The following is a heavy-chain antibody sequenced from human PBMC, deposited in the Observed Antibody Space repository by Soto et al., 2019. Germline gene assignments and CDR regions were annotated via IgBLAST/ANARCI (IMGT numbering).Heavy chain of an antibody. J-gene: IGHJ4*02. Sequence: WGSLRLSCAASEFSFSSYAMPWIRQAPGKGLEWVAVISFDGNIIHYADSVKGRFIISRDNSKNTLYLQMHSLSGEDTAVYYCARTFDTITYYYDYWGQGTLVTVSS. CDR3: ARTFDTITYYYDY. V-gene: IGHV3-30-3*01. D-gene: IGHD3-9*01. CDR2: ISFDGNII. CDR1: EFSFSSYA.